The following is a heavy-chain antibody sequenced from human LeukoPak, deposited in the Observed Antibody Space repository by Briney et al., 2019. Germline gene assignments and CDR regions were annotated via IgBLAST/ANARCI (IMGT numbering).Heavy chain of an antibody. J-gene: IGHJ6*03. CDR3: ARGTGYSSSWYGLDYYYYMDV. CDR1: GGSISSYY. Sequence: PSETLSLTCTVSGGSISSYYWSWIRQPPGKGLEWIGYIYYSGSTNYNPSLKSRVTISVDTSKNQFSLKLSSVTAADTAVCYCARGTGYSSSWYGLDYYYYMDVWGKGTTVTISS. V-gene: IGHV4-59*01. D-gene: IGHD6-13*01. CDR2: IYYSGST.